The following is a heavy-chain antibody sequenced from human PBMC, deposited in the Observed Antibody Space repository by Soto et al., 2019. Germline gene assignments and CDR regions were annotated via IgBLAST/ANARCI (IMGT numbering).Heavy chain of an antibody. Sequence: SETLSLTCAVYGGSFSGYYWSWIRQPPGKGLEWIGEINHSGSTNYNPSLKSRVTISVDTSKNQFSLKLSSVTAADTAVYYCARCRIGHDYGDYSYYYYYYMDVWGKGTTVTVSS. V-gene: IGHV4-34*01. CDR2: INHSGST. CDR1: GGSFSGYY. D-gene: IGHD4-17*01. J-gene: IGHJ6*03. CDR3: ARCRIGHDYGDYSYYYYYYMDV.